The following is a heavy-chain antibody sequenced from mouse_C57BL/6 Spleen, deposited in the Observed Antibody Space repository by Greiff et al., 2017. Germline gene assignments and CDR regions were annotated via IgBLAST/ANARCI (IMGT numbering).Heavy chain of an antibody. CDR2: LDPENGDT. V-gene: IGHV14-4*01. CDR1: GFNIKDDY. CDR3: TSWVGDGYVIYSIDY. D-gene: IGHD2-2*01. J-gene: IGHJ4*01. Sequence: VQLKQSGAELVRPGASVKLSCTASGFNIKDDYMHWVKQRPEQGLEWIGWLDPENGDTEYASKFQGKATITADTSSNTAYLQHRNLRCVATAVYYGTSWVGDGYVIYSIDYWGQGTSVTVSS.